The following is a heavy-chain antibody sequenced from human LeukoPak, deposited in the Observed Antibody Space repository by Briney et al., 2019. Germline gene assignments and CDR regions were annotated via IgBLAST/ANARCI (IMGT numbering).Heavy chain of an antibody. CDR1: GGSISSYY. D-gene: IGHD3-3*01. V-gene: IGHV4-59*01. J-gene: IGHJ4*02. CDR2: IYYSGST. CDR3: ARARWCYDFWSGPLDY. Sequence: SETLSLTCTVSGGSISSYYWSWIRRPPGKGLEWIGYIYYSGSTNYSPSLKSRVTISVDTSKNQFSLKLSSVTAADTAVYYCARARWCYDFWSGPLDYWGQGTLDTVSS.